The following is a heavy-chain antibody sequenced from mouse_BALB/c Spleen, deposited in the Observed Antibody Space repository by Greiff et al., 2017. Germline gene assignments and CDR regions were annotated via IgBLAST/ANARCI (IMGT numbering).Heavy chain of an antibody. CDR1: GFTFSSYG. J-gene: IGHJ3*01. CDR2: INSNGGST. D-gene: IGHD1-2*01. CDR3: ARDRSPSSYYGYWFAY. Sequence: EVKLMESGGGLVQPGGSLKLSCAASGFTFSSYGMSWVRQTPDKRLELVATINSNGGSTYYPDSVKGRFTISRDNAKNTLYLQMSSLKSEDTAMYYCARDRSPSSYYGYWFAYWGQGTLVTVSA. V-gene: IGHV5-6-3*01.